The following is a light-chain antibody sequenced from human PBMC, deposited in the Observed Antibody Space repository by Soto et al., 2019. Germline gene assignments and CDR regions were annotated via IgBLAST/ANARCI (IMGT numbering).Light chain of an antibody. V-gene: IGKV1-5*01. CDR3: QQYYSYSRT. CDR2: DVS. Sequence: HLTQSPSTLSASVGDRVTITCRASQTVSSWLAWYQQKPGKAPKLLIYDVSSLESGVPSRFSGSGSGTEFTLTISSLQPDDFATYYCQQYYSYSRTFGQGTKVDIK. CDR1: QTVSSW. J-gene: IGKJ1*01.